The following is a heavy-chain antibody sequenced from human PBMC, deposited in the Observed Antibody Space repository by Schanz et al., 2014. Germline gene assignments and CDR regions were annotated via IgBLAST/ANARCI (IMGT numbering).Heavy chain of an antibody. CDR2: IIPVLNIA. V-gene: IGHV1-69*02. D-gene: IGHD1-20*01. J-gene: IGHJ5*02. CDR3: GRGGGLYKS. Sequence: QVQLVQSGAEVKKPGSSMKVSCKLSGGTFSSYTISWMRQAPGQGLEWMGKIIPVLNIATYAQRFQGRVSITADTSTNTAYMELSSLTSEDTDVHHYGRGGGLYKSWGPRTLVCASS. CDR1: GGTFSSYT.